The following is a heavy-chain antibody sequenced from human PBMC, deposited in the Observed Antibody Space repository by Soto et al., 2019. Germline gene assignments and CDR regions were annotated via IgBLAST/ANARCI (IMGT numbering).Heavy chain of an antibody. D-gene: IGHD5-12*01. CDR1: GYTFSNYA. J-gene: IGHJ6*02. CDR2: INGGSGNT. CDR3: ANVGRGLSGYDNYYALGV. Sequence: QVQLVQSGAAVKKPGASVQVSCKTSGYTFSNYAIHWVRQAPGQGLEWMGWINGGSGNTEYSQKLQGRVTFTKDTSARTAYMELSSLRSEDTAVYYCANVGRGLSGYDNYYALGVWCQGTTVTVSS. V-gene: IGHV1-3*01.